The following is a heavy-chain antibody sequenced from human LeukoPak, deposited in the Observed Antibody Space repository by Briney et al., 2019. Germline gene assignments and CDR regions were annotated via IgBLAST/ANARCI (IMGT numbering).Heavy chain of an antibody. CDR1: GFTLSSYT. CDR3: VKGGDVAVVPAAGPYYAMDV. J-gene: IGHJ6*02. CDR2: ISRRGDSK. V-gene: IGHV3-23*01. D-gene: IGHD2-2*01. Sequence: GGSPRLSCVASGFTLSSYTVNWVRRAPGKGLEWVSVISRRGDSKYYADSVKGRFTISRDNSKNTVFLQMNSLSADDTATYYCVKGGDVAVVPAAGPYYAMDVWGQGTTVTVSS.